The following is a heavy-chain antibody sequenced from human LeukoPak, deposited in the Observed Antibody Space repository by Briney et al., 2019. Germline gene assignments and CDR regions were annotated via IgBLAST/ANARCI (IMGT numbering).Heavy chain of an antibody. CDR2: IRYDGSNK. CDR3: AKEKGGSGARGAFDI. CDR1: GFTFSSYG. V-gene: IGHV3-30*02. J-gene: IGHJ3*02. D-gene: IGHD3-10*01. Sequence: GGSLRLSCAASGFTFSSYGMHWVRQAPGKGLEWVAFIRYDGSNKYYADSVKGRFTISRDNSKNTLYLQMNSLRAEDTAVYYCAKEKGGSGARGAFDIWGQRTMVTVSS.